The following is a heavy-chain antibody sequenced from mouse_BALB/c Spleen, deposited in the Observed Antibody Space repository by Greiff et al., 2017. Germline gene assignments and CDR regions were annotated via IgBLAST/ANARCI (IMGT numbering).Heavy chain of an antibody. D-gene: IGHD1-1*01. J-gene: IGHJ3*01. CDR1: GYTFTDYD. CDR3: ARDNGISYVLAY. Sequence: QVQLQQSGPELVKPGASVKMSCTASGYTFTDYDISWVKQRPGQGLEWIGEIYPGSGSTNYNEKFKGKATLTADTSSNTAYMQLSSLTSEDAAVFVGARDNGISYVLAYWGQGTLVTVSA. CDR2: IYPGSGST. V-gene: IGHV1-77*01.